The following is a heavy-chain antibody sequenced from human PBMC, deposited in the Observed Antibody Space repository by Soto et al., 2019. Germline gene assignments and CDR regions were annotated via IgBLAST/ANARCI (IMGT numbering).Heavy chain of an antibody. Sequence: EVQLVESGGRLVQLGRSLRLSCVGTGLNFDDFAMHWVRQAPGKGLEWVSGITWNSRVLAYADSVKGRFTISRDNARNSLYLQMDSLRDEDTALYYCAKGRYDFWSPYYFDSWGQGTLVTVSS. J-gene: IGHJ4*02. V-gene: IGHV3-9*01. D-gene: IGHD3-3*01. CDR1: GLNFDDFA. CDR2: ITWNSRVL. CDR3: AKGRYDFWSPYYFDS.